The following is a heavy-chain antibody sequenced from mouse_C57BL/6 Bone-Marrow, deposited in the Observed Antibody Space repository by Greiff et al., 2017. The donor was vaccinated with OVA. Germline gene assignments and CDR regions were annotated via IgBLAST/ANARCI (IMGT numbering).Heavy chain of an antibody. CDR1: GYTFTDHT. D-gene: IGHD1-1*01. J-gene: IGHJ4*01. CDR2: IYPRDGST. V-gene: IGHV1-78*01. CDR3: ARLGADYGSSYAMDY. Sequence: VQLQQSDAELVKPGASVKISCKVSGYTFTDHTIHWMKQRPEQGLEWIGYIYPRDGSTKYNEKFKGKATLTADKSSSTAYMQLNSLTSEDSAVYFCARLGADYGSSYAMDYWGQGTSVTVSS.